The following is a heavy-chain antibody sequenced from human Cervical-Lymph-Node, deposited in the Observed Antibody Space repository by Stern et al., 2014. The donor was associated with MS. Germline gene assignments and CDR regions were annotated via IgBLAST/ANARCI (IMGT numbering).Heavy chain of an antibody. CDR3: ARNWNFFRGPLVAKWFDP. J-gene: IGHJ5*02. Sequence: EVQLLESGGGLVQPGGSLRLHCAASGFSLSGFWMSWVRQASGKGLEWVASIKPDGDEQFYVDSVKARFTISRDNAQNSLYLEMDSLTVEDTAIYYCARNWNFFRGPLVAKWFDPWGQGTLVTVSS. V-gene: IGHV3-7*01. CDR1: GFSLSGFW. D-gene: IGHD1-7*01. CDR2: IKPDGDEQ.